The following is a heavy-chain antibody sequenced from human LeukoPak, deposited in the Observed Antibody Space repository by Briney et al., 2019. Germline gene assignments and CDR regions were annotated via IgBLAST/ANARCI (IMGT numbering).Heavy chain of an antibody. CDR1: GYSFTSYW. V-gene: IGHV5-51*01. J-gene: IGHJ3*02. D-gene: IGHD3-22*01. Sequence: GESLKISCKGSGYSFTSYWIGWVRQIPGKGLEWMGIIYPGDSDTRYSPSFQGQVTISADKCISVAYLLWSSLKASDTAMYYCARRYLRYYYDSSGYENAFDIWGQRTMDSVSS. CDR3: ARRYLRYYYDSSGYENAFDI. CDR2: IYPGDSDT.